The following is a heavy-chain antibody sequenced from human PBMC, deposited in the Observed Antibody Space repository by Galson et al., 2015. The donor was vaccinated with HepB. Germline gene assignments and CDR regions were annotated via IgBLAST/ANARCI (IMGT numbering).Heavy chain of an antibody. Sequence: LRLSCAASGSTFSSYGMLWVRQSPGKGLEWVAIIWHDGTNKYYVDSVKGRFTISRDNSKNTLYLQMNSLRDEDTAVYFCAKDRDPPFCSGGACHQLRYGCFDCWGQGTLVTVSS. CDR1: GSTFSSYG. CDR2: IWHDGTNK. J-gene: IGHJ4*02. V-gene: IGHV3-33*06. D-gene: IGHD2-8*02. CDR3: AKDRDPPFCSGGACHQLRYGCFDC.